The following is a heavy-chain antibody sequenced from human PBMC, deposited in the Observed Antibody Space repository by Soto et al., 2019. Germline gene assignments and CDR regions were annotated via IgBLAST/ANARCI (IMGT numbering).Heavy chain of an antibody. CDR1: GGSISSSNW. D-gene: IGHD3-10*01. CDR3: ARESHYGSGSLRPYFDY. J-gene: IGHJ4*02. CDR2: TYHSGST. Sequence: SETLSLTCAVSGGSISSSNWWSWVRQPPGKGLEWIGETYHSGSTNYNPSLKSRVTISVDKSKNQFSLKLSSVTAADTAVYYCARESHYGSGSLRPYFDYWGQGTLVTVS. V-gene: IGHV4-4*02.